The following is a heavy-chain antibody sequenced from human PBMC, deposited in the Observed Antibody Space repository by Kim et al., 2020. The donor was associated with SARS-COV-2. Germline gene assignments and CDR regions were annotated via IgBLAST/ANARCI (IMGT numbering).Heavy chain of an antibody. J-gene: IGHJ4*02. CDR3: ARWSYGTRDFDY. V-gene: IGHV3-48*03. CDR1: GFTFSSYE. Sequence: GGSLRLSCAATGFTFSSYEMNWVRQAPGKGLEWVSYISSSGSTIYYADSVKGRFTISRDNAKNSLYLQMNSLRAEDTAVYYCARWSYGTRDFDYWGQGTLVTVSS. CDR2: ISSSGSTI. D-gene: IGHD3-16*01.